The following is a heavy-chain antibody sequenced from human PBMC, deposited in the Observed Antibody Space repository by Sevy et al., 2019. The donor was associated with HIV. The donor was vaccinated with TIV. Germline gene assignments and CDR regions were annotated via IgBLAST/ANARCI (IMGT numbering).Heavy chain of an antibody. CDR2: IKSKTDGGTT. Sequence: GGSLRLSCAASGFTFSNAWMSWVRQAPGKGLEWVGRIKSKTDGGTTDDAAPVKSRFTNSRDDSKNTLYLQMNSLKTEDTAVYYCTTDTGYSNYGMDVWGQGTTVTVSS. CDR1: GFTFSNAW. D-gene: IGHD4-4*01. J-gene: IGHJ6*02. V-gene: IGHV3-15*01. CDR3: TTDTGYSNYGMDV.